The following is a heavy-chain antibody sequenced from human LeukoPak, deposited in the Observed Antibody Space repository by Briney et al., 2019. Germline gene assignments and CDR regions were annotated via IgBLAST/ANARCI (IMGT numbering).Heavy chain of an antibody. J-gene: IGHJ5*02. CDR3: AGEAEDYYDSSGYYR. CDR1: GGSISSYY. Sequence: MPSETLSLTCTVSGGSISSYYWSWIRQPPGKGLEWIGYIYYSGSTNYNPSLKSRVTISVDTSKNQFSLKLSSVTAADTAVYYCAGEAEDYYDSSGYYRWGQGTLVTVSS. CDR2: IYYSGST. V-gene: IGHV4-59*01. D-gene: IGHD3-22*01.